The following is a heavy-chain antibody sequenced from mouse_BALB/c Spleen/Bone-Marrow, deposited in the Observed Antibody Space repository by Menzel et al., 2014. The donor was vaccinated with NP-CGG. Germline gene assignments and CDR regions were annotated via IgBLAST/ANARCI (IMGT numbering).Heavy chain of an antibody. CDR2: INPGSGGT. V-gene: IGHV1-54*03. CDR1: GYAFTNYL. Sequence: VKLQESGAELVRPGTSVKVSCEASGYAFTNYLIEWVKQRPGQGLEWIGVINPGSGGTNYNEKFKGKATLTADKSSSTAYMQLSSLTSDDSAVYFCARSRTGFAYWGQGTLVTVSA. J-gene: IGHJ3*01. CDR3: ARSRTGFAY.